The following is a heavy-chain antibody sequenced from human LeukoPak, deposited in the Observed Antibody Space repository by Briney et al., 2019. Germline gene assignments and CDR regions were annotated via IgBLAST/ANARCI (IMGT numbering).Heavy chain of an antibody. CDR3: ARDAGTVVTGEAFDI. CDR2: ISWRSSDI. Sequence: GGSLRLSCVASGFTLSSYNMKWVRQAPGKRLEWVSSISWRSSDIEYADSVKGRFTISRDIDKKSLYLQMNSLRVEDTAVYYCARDAGTVVTGEAFDIWGQGTVVTVSS. D-gene: IGHD4-23*01. J-gene: IGHJ3*02. V-gene: IGHV3-21*01. CDR1: GFTLSSYN.